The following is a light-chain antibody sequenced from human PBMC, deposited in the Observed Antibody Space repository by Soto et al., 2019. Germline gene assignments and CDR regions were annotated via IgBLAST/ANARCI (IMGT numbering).Light chain of an antibody. CDR1: QSVSTY. J-gene: IGKJ1*01. CDR3: QQYGSAPRT. CDR2: GAS. Sequence: DIVLTHSPATLSLSERQRATLFVRASQSVSTYLAWYQHKTGQAPRLLISGASSRATGIPDRFSGSGSGTDFTLTISSLEPEDFAVYYCQQYGSAPRTFGQGTKVDIK. V-gene: IGKV3-20*01.